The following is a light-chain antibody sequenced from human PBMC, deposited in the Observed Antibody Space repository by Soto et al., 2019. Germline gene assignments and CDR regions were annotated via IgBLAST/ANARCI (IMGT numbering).Light chain of an antibody. J-gene: IGLJ2*01. CDR1: TANVGTNH. CDR2: RGN. V-gene: IGLV1-47*01. CDR3: AVWDDALSGFVL. Sequence: QSVLTQPPSASATPGESVNISCAGSTANVGTNHVYWYRHVPGTAPELLIYRGNLRPAGVPDRFSSSKSGASAYLAISGLRSDDEGDYYCAVWDDALSGFVLFGGGTKVTVL.